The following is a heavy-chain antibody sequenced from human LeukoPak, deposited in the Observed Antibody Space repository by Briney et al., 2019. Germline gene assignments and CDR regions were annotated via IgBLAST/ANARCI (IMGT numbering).Heavy chain of an antibody. J-gene: IGHJ4*02. Sequence: PSETLSLTCAVSGGSISSGGYSWSWIRQPPGKGLEWIGYIYYSGSTNYNPSLKSRVTISVDTSKNQFSLKLSSVTAADTAVYYCARDPSSWDYGDDAGVWGQGTLVTVSS. V-gene: IGHV4-61*08. D-gene: IGHD4-17*01. CDR2: IYYSGST. CDR3: ARDPSSWDYGDDAGV. CDR1: GGSISSGGYS.